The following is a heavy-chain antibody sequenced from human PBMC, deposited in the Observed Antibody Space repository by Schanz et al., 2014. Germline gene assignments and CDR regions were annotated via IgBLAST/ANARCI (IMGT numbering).Heavy chain of an antibody. CDR2: IDGEGGDT. V-gene: IGHV3-74*01. J-gene: IGHJ5*02. CDR3: VRDERISSGVWFDP. D-gene: IGHD6-19*01. CDR1: GFTFRNNW. Sequence: EVQLVESGGGLAQPGGSLRLSCAASGFTFRNNWMHWFRQGPGKGLSWVSRIDGEGGDTRYADSVKGRFTVFRDNARNMVFLQMNSLRVDDTGVYYCVRDERISSGVWFDPWGQGTLVTVSS.